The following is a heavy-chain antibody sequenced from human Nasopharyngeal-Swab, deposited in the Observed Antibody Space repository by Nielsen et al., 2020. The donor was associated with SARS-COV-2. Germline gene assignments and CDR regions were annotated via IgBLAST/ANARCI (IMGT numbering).Heavy chain of an antibody. CDR3: ARVSGGSIKNSFDV. J-gene: IGHJ3*01. D-gene: IGHD3-16*01. Sequence: SCAASGFIFNNFAIHWVRPAPGKGLEYVSSISSTGDNTYYGRSVKGRVTVSRDKSKNTLYLQMGSLRPEDTAVYYCARVSGGSIKNSFDVWGQGTGVTVSS. CDR2: ISSTGDNT. V-gene: IGHV3-64*01. CDR1: GFIFNNFA.